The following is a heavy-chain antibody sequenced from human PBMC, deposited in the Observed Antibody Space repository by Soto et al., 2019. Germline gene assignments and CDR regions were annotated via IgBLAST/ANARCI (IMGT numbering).Heavy chain of an antibody. D-gene: IGHD6-6*01. J-gene: IGHJ4*02. V-gene: IGHV1-2*04. CDR3: ARDKTAARYFDY. CDR1: GYTFTGYY. Sequence: ASVKVSCKASGYTFTGYYMHWVRQVPGQGLEWMGWINPNSGGTNYAQKFQGWVTMTRDTSISTAYMELSRLRSDDTAVYYCARDKTAARYFDYWGQGTLVTVSS. CDR2: INPNSGGT.